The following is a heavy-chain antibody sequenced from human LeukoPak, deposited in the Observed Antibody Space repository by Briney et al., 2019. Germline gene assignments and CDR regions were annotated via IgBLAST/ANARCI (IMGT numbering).Heavy chain of an antibody. V-gene: IGHV3-21*01. CDR3: ARETQLWSPITMIEVPRLDY. CDR2: ISSSSSYI. CDR1: GFTFSSYS. D-gene: IGHD3-22*01. J-gene: IGHJ4*02. Sequence: GGSLRLSCAASGFTFSSYSMNWARQAPGKGLEWVSSISSSSSYIYYADSVKGRFTISRDNAKNSLYLQMNSLRAEDTAVYYCARETQLWSPITMIEVPRLDYWGQGTLVTVSS.